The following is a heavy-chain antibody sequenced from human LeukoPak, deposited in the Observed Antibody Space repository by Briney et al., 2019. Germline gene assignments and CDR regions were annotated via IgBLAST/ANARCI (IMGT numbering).Heavy chain of an antibody. D-gene: IGHD3-16*01. Sequence: GGSLRLSCAASGFTFTNYAMNWVRQAPGQGLEWVSAISGSGHITHYADSVKGRFTVSRDNSKNTLFLQMNSLRGDDTAVYYCAKYFDSYGAFDYWGQGTLVTVSS. V-gene: IGHV3-23*01. CDR3: AKYFDSYGAFDY. CDR2: ISGSGHIT. CDR1: GFTFTNYA. J-gene: IGHJ4*02.